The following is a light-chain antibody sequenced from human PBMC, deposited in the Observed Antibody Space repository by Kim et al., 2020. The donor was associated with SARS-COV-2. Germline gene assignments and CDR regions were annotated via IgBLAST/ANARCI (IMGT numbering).Light chain of an antibody. CDR3: SSYAGSNNV. Sequence: PRKSVTIPCSGTSSDVGDYNYVSWYQQHQGKAPNLMFYENSARPSGVHDRFACSKSGYPASLTVSGLQAEDEAYYYSSSYAGSNNVFGTGTKVTVL. J-gene: IGLJ1*01. CDR2: ENS. V-gene: IGLV2-8*01. CDR1: SSDVGDYNY.